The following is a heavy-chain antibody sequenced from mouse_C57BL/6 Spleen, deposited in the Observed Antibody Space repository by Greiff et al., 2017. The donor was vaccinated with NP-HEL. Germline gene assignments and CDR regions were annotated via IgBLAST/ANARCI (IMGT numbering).Heavy chain of an antibody. D-gene: IGHD1-1*01. V-gene: IGHV1-22*01. CDR3: ARPNYYSSSYDY. CDR2: INPNNGGT. Sequence: EVQLQQSGPELVKPGASVKMSCKASGYTFTDYNMHWVKQSHGKSLEWIGYINPNNGGTSYNQKFKGKATLTVNKSSSTAYMELRSLTSEDSAVYSCARPNYYSSSYDYWGQGTTLTVSS. CDR1: GYTFTDYN. J-gene: IGHJ2*01.